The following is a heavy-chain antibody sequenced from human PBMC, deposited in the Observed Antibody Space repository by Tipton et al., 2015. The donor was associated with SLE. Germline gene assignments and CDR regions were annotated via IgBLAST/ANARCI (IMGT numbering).Heavy chain of an antibody. CDR2: ISHRGST. CDR3: ARGAAAGYYYYYYMDV. D-gene: IGHD6-13*01. J-gene: IGHJ6*03. Sequence: TLSLTCAVYGESLSDNYWNWIRQPPGKGLEWIGEISHRGSTNYNPSLKSRVTITVDTSKNQFSLKLSSVTAADTAVYYCARGAAAGYYYYYYMDVWGKGTPLTVSS. CDR1: GESLSDNY. V-gene: IGHV4-34*01.